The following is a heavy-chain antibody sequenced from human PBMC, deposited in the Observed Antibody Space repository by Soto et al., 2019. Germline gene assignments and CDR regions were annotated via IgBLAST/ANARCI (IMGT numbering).Heavy chain of an antibody. CDR1: GFTFSSYS. D-gene: IGHD2-21*01. V-gene: IGHV3-21*01. CDR2: ISRSSNYI. J-gene: IGHJ3*02. Sequence: EVQVVESGGGLVKPGGSLRLSCAGSGFTFSSYSMNWVRQAPGKGLEWVSSISRSSNYIYYADSVKGRFTISRDNAKNSLYLQLTRLRADDPAVYYCTRGLLQGYDAFDIWGKGTMVTVAS. CDR3: TRGLLQGYDAFDI.